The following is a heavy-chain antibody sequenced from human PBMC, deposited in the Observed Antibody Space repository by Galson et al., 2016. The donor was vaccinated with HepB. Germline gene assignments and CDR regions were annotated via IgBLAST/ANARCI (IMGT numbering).Heavy chain of an antibody. CDR1: GFTFSNYW. CDR2: VKEDGSEK. Sequence: SLRLSCAASGFTFSNYWMSWVRQAPGKGLEWVANVKEDGSEKYYVDSVKGRFTITKDNAKYSLDLQMNSLRAEDTAVYYWARAGGTVYYHDSSGYSTGGQGTLVTVSS. J-gene: IGHJ4*02. CDR3: ARAGGTVYYHDSSGYST. D-gene: IGHD3-22*01. V-gene: IGHV3-7*01.